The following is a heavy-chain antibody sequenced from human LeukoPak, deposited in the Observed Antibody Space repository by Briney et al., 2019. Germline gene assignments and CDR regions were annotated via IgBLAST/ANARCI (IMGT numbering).Heavy chain of an antibody. J-gene: IGHJ3*01. CDR3: ASFRDTDN. D-gene: IGHD2-21*01. CDR1: GLTFSNVW. Sequence: QPGGSLRLSCEVSGLTFSNVWMHWVRQTPGQGLVWVCRINTAGSTVYADPVKGRFTISRDNAKNMVYLQMNSLRTEDTAVYYCASFRDTDNWGRGTMVTVSS. CDR2: INTAGST. V-gene: IGHV3-74*01.